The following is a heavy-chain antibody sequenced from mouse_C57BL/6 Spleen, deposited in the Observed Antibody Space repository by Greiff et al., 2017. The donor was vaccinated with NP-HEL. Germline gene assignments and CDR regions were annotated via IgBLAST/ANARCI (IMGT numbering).Heavy chain of an antibody. CDR3: ARLGYYAMDY. D-gene: IGHD4-1*01. V-gene: IGHV5-16*01. J-gene: IGHJ4*01. CDR2: INYDGSST. CDR1: GFTFSDYY. Sequence: EVKVVESEGGLVQPGSSMKLSCTASGFTFSDYYMAWVRQVPDKGLEWVANINYDGSSTYYLDSLKSRFIISRDNAKNILYLQMSSLKSEDTATYYCARLGYYAMDYWGQGTSVTVSS.